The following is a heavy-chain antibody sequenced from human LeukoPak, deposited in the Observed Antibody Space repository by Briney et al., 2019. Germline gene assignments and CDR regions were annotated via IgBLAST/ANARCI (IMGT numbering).Heavy chain of an antibody. CDR3: ARESSGWTYYFDY. D-gene: IGHD6-19*01. Sequence: GGSLRLYCTASGFTFSSYTITWVRQAPGEGLEWVSSISSSSYIYYADSVKGRFTISRDNAKNSLYLQMNSLRAEDTAVYYCARESSGWTYYFDYWGQGTLVTVSS. CDR1: GFTFSSYT. J-gene: IGHJ4*02. CDR2: ISSSSYI. V-gene: IGHV3-21*01.